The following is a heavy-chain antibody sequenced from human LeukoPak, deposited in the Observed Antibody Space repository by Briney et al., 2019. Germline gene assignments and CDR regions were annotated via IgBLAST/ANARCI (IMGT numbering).Heavy chain of an antibody. CDR3: ARGVTYYYDNSGYVAYYFAH. Sequence: PSETLSLIRAVYGGSLCPYYWSWIRQSPGKGLEGIGEINHSGSTNYNPSLHSRVTIPQDPPKHQFSLQLSSVAAADTGVYYCARGVTYYYDNSGYVAYYFAHWGQGTLVIVSS. CDR2: INHSGST. J-gene: IGHJ4*02. D-gene: IGHD3-22*01. CDR1: GGSLCPYY. V-gene: IGHV4-34*01.